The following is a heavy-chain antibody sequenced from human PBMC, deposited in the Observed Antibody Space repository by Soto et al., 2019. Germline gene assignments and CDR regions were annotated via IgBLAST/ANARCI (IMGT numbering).Heavy chain of an antibody. Sequence: QVQLQESGPGLVKPSETLSLTCTVSGGSVSSGSYYWSWIRQPPGKGLEWIGYIYYSGSTNYNPSLKSRVTILVDTSKNQFSLKLSSVTAADTAVYYCASVISSSHPLYYFDYWGQGTLVTVSS. D-gene: IGHD6-6*01. CDR3: ASVISSSHPLYYFDY. J-gene: IGHJ4*02. CDR1: GGSVSSGSYY. CDR2: IYYSGST. V-gene: IGHV4-61*01.